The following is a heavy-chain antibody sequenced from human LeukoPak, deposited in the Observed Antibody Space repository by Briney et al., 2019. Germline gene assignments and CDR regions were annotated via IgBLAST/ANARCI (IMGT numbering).Heavy chain of an antibody. CDR3: ARDRGGVYFDY. CDR1: GGSISSGGYY. CDR2: IYYSGST. V-gene: IGHV4-31*03. D-gene: IGHD3-16*01. Sequence: PSETLSLTCTVSGGSISSGGYYWSWIRQHPGKGLGWIGYIYYSGSTYYNPSLKSRVTISVDTSKNQSSLKLSSVTAADTAVYYCARDRGGVYFDYWGQGTLVTVSS. J-gene: IGHJ4*02.